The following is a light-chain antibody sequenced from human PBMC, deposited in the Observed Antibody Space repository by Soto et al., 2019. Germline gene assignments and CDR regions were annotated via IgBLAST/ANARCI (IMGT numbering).Light chain of an antibody. CDR1: QSVSSSY. V-gene: IGKV3-20*01. CDR3: QQYDSSPLT. Sequence: EIVLTQSPGTLSLSPGERATLSCRASQSVSSSYLAWYQQKPGQAPSLLIYDASSRATGIPDRFSGSGSGTDFTLTISRLEPEDFEVYYCQQYDSSPLTFGGGTKVEIK. J-gene: IGKJ4*01. CDR2: DAS.